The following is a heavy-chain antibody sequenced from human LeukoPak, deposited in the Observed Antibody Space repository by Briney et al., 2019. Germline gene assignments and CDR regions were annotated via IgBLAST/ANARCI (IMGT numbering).Heavy chain of an antibody. D-gene: IGHD3-16*01. V-gene: IGHV3-11*01. CDR3: TRGSAFGGAYYYYYMDV. CDR2: ISSRDETE. J-gene: IGHJ6*03. CDR1: GFTFSDYY. Sequence: GGSLRLSCAASGFTFSDYYMSWIRQAPGKGLEWLSFISSRDETEHYTDSVKGRFTISRDNAKNSLYLQMNSLRAEDTAVYYCTRGSAFGGAYYYYYMDVWGKGTTVTVSS.